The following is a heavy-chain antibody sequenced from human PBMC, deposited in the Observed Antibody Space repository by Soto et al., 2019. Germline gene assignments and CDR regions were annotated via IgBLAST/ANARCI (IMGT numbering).Heavy chain of an antibody. CDR3: ARSIAARRTVDY. J-gene: IGHJ4*01. CDR2: VNPNSGGT. Sequence: ASVKVSCKASGYTFTSYDINWVRQAPGQGLEWMGWVNPNSGGTNYAQKFQGRVTMTRDTSITTAYMELSRLRSDDTAVYYCARSIAARRTVDYWGQGTLVTVS. D-gene: IGHD6-6*01. V-gene: IGHV1-2*02. CDR1: GYTFTSYD.